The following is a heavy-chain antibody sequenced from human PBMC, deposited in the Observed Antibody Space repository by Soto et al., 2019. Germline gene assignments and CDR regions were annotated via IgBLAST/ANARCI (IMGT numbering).Heavy chain of an antibody. CDR3: AGDYYGSGSYYNVWWFDP. CDR2: INHSGST. Sequence: SETLSLTCAVYGGSFSGYYWSWILQPPWKGLEWIGEINHSGSTNYNPSLKSRVTISVDTSKNQFSLKLSSVTAADTAVYYCAGDYYGSGSYYNVWWFDPWGQGTLVTVSS. D-gene: IGHD3-10*01. V-gene: IGHV4-34*01. J-gene: IGHJ5*02. CDR1: GGSFSGYY.